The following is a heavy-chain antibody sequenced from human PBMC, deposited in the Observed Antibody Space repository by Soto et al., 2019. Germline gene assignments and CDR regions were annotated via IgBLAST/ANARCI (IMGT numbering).Heavy chain of an antibody. J-gene: IGHJ6*02. V-gene: IGHV1-69*12. CDR2: IIPIFPTP. CDR3: XXXXXXXQXGGNYYYIMDV. CDR1: GGTFRSSA. Sequence: QVQLVQSGAEVKKPGSSVKLSCKASGGTFRSSAISWVRQAPGQGLEWMGGIIPIFPTPDYAQKFQERVTITADESAXXXXXXXXXXXXXXXXXXXXXXXXXXXQXGGNYYYIMDVWGQGTTVTVSS.